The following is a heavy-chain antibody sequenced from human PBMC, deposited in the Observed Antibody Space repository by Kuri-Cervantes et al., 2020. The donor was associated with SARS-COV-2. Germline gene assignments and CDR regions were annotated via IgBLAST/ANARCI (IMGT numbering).Heavy chain of an antibody. J-gene: IGHJ5*02. D-gene: IGHD6-19*01. V-gene: IGHV1-18*01. Sequence: GGSLRLSCKSSGYTFTSYGISWVRQAPGQGLEWMGWISAYNGNTNYAQKLQGRVTMTTDTSTSTAYMELRSLRSDDTAVYYGAGGKRVAGTTAWFDPWGQGTLVTVSS. CDR1: GYTFTSYG. CDR3: AGGKRVAGTTAWFDP. CDR2: ISAYNGNT.